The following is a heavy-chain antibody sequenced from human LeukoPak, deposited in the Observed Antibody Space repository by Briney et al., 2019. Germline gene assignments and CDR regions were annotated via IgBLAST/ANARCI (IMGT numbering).Heavy chain of an antibody. J-gene: IGHJ1*01. Sequence: GGSLRLSCAASGFAFSLYNMNWVRQAPGKGLEWVSCIDGSNYIYYADSVKGRFTVSRDNAKNLLYLQSNRLRAEDTAVYYCARDEGLPAEFFQHWGQGTLVTVSS. V-gene: IGHV3-21*01. CDR3: ARDEGLPAEFFQH. CDR1: GFAFSLYN. D-gene: IGHD3/OR15-3a*01. CDR2: IDGSNYI.